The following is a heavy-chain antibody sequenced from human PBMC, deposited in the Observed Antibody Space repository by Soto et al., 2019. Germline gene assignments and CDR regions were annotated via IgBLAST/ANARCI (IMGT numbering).Heavy chain of an antibody. D-gene: IGHD6-13*01. CDR1: GFTFSLYA. CDR2: ISGIGGST. J-gene: IGHJ4*02. CDR3: ARGSSGYISSWYYFDS. V-gene: IGHV3-23*01. Sequence: PGGSLRLSCAGSGFTFSLYAMTWVRQAPGKGLEWVATISGIGGSTYLADSVKGRLSISRDNSKNTVSLPMNSLRAEDTAVYFCARGSSGYISSWYYFDSWGRGTLVTVSS.